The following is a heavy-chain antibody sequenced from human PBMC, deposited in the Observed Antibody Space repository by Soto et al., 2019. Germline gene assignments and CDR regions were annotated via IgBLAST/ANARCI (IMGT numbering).Heavy chain of an antibody. J-gene: IGHJ5*02. D-gene: IGHD3-22*01. CDR2: IRSKANSYAT. Sequence: PGGSLRLSCAASGFTFSGSAMHWVRQASGKGLEWVGRIRSKANSYATAYAASVKGRFTISRDDSKNTAYLQMNSLKTEDTAVYYCARREGPLIHNSFDAWGQGTLVTVSS. CDR1: GFTFSGSA. V-gene: IGHV3-73*01. CDR3: ARREGPLIHNSFDA.